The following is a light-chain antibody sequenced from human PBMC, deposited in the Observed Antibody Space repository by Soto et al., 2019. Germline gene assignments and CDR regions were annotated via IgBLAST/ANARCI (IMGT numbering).Light chain of an antibody. CDR1: SSDVGGYNY. CDR2: DVS. Sequence: QSVLTQAASVSGSPVQSVAISCTGTSSDVGGYNYVSWHQQHPGKAPKLMVYDVSNRPSGVSNRFPGSKSGNTASLTISGLQAEDEADYYCSSYTRGSTDVFGTGTKLTVL. J-gene: IGLJ1*01. V-gene: IGLV2-14*03. CDR3: SSYTRGSTDV.